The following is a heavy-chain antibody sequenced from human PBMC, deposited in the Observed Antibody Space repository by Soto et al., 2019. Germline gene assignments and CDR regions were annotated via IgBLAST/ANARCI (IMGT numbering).Heavy chain of an antibody. D-gene: IGHD6-13*01. CDR1: GFAFSSYW. Sequence: PGGSLRLSCAASGFAFSSYWMHWVRQVPGKGLEWVARINDDGSSLTYADSVKGRFTISRDNAKNTLYLQMNSLRAEDTAVYYCARTSSSSWYWFDPWGQGTLVTVSS. J-gene: IGHJ5*02. V-gene: IGHV3-74*03. CDR3: ARTSSSSWYWFDP. CDR2: INDDGSSL.